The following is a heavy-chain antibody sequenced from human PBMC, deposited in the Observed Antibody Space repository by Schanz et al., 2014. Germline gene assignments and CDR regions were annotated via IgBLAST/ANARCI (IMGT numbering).Heavy chain of an antibody. CDR2: MYYSGST. CDR1: GGSISSIGFY. J-gene: IGHJ4*02. V-gene: IGHV4-39*01. D-gene: IGHD3-3*01. Sequence: QVQLQESGPGLVKPSETLSLTCTVSGGSISSIGFYWGWIRQPPGKGLEWIGRMYYSGSTYYNPSPRVRVPIPGDPSKTHSPRRRGSVTAAETAVYYCARLSAIFGVVTTYYFDYWGQGTLVTVSS. CDR3: ARLSAIFGVVTTYYFDY.